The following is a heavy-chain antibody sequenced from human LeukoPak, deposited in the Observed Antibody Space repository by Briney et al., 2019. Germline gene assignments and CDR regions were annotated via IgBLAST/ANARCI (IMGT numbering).Heavy chain of an antibody. CDR3: AFDYHDSSGYSDY. CDR1: GGTFSSYT. V-gene: IGHV1-69*02. Sequence: ASVKVSCKASGGTFSSYTISWVRQAPGQGLEWMGRIIPILGIANYAQKFRGRVTITADKSTSTAYMELSSLRSEDTAVYYCAFDYHDSSGYSDYWGQGTLVTVSS. D-gene: IGHD3-22*01. J-gene: IGHJ4*02. CDR2: IIPILGIA.